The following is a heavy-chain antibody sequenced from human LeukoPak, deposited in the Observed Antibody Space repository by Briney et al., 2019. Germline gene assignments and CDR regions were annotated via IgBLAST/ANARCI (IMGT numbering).Heavy chain of an antibody. CDR1: GYSISSGYY. D-gene: IGHD3-22*01. CDR3: ARVTGYMIEDYFDY. Sequence: SETLSLTCTVSGYSISSGYYWGWIRQPPGKGLEWIGSIYHSGRTYYNPSLKSRVTISVETSKNQFSLKLSSVTAADTAVYYCARVTGYMIEDYFDYWGQGTLVTVSS. CDR2: IYHSGRT. V-gene: IGHV4-38-2*02. J-gene: IGHJ4*02.